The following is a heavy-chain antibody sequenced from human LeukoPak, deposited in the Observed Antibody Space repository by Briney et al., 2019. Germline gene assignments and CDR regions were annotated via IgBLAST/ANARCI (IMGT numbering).Heavy chain of an antibody. V-gene: IGHV2-5*02. J-gene: IGHJ4*02. CDR1: GFSLSTSGVG. Sequence: SGPTLVNPTQTLTLTCTFSGFSLSTSGVGVGWIRQPPGKALEWLALIYWDDDRRYRPSLKSRLTITKDTSKNQVVLTMTNMDPVDTATYYCARVVVTSIGTYYFDYWGQGTLVTVSS. CDR3: ARVVVTSIGTYYFDY. D-gene: IGHD2-21*02. CDR2: IYWDDDR.